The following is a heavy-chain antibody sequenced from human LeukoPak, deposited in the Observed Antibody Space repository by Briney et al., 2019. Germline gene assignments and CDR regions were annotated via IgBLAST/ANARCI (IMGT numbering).Heavy chain of an antibody. Sequence: ASVKVSCKASGYTFTSYAMNWVRQAPGQGLEWMGWINTNTGNPTHAQGFTGRFVFSLDTSVSTAYLQISSLKAEDTAVYYCARDSWYSSSSRPTNWFDPWGQGTLVTVSS. J-gene: IGHJ5*02. CDR1: GYTFTSYA. D-gene: IGHD6-6*01. CDR3: ARDSWYSSSSRPTNWFDP. V-gene: IGHV7-4-1*02. CDR2: INTNTGNP.